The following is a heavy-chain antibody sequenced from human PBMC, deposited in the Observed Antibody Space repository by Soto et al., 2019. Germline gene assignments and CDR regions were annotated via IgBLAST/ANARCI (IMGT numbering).Heavy chain of an antibody. D-gene: IGHD3-16*02. CDR3: ARGLRYYDYFWGSYRYPRPGFDY. J-gene: IGHJ4*02. CDR1: SGSISSSNW. Sequence: SETLSLTCAVSSGSISSSNWWSWVRQPPGKGLEWIGEIYHSGSTNYNPSLKSRVTISVDKSKNQFSLKLSSVTAADTAVYYCARGLRYYDYFWGSYRYPRPGFDYCGQGTLVTVSS. V-gene: IGHV4-4*02. CDR2: IYHSGST.